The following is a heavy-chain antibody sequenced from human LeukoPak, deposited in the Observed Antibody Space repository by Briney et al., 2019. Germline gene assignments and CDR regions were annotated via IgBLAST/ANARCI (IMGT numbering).Heavy chain of an antibody. J-gene: IGHJ4*02. CDR2: ISAYNGNT. D-gene: IGHD3-9*01. CDR3: ARVAPESDILTGLSDY. CDR1: GHTFTSYG. Sequence: ASVKVSCKASGHTFTSYGISWVRQAPGQGLEWMGWISAYNGNTNYAQKLQGRVTMTTDTSTSTAYMELRSLRSDDTAVYYCARVAPESDILTGLSDYWGQGTLVTVSS. V-gene: IGHV1-18*01.